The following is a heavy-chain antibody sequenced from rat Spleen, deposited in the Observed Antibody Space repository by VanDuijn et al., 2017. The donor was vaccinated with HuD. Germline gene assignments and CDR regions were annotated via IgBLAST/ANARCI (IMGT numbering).Heavy chain of an antibody. J-gene: IGHJ3*01. CDR3: ARPYYGYTSYNWFAY. CDR1: GFTFSDYA. Sequence: EVQLVESGGGLVQPGRSLKLSCAASGFTFSDYAMAWVRQAPKKGLEWVATIIYDGSSTYYRDSVKGRFTISRDNAKSTLYLQMDSLRSEDTATYYCARPYYGYTSYNWFAYWGQGTLVTVSS. V-gene: IGHV5-17*01. CDR2: IIYDGSST. D-gene: IGHD1-9*01.